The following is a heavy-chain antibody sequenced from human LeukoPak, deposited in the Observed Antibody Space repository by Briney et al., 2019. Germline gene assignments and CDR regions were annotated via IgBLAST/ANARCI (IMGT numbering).Heavy chain of an antibody. Sequence: SETLSLTCAVYGGSFSGYYWSWIRQPPGKGLEWIGEINHSGSTNYNPSLKSRVTISVDTSKNQFSLKLSSVTAADTAVYYCARQVGGSYDFDYWGQGTLVTVSS. CDR2: INHSGST. CDR3: ARQVGGSYDFDY. J-gene: IGHJ4*02. V-gene: IGHV4-34*01. CDR1: GGSFSGYY. D-gene: IGHD1-26*01.